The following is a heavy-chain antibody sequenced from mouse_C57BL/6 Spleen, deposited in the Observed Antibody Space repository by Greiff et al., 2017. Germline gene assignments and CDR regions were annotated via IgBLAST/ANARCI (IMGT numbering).Heavy chain of an antibody. Sequence: QVHVKQPGAELVKPGASVKMSCKASGYTFTSYWITWVKQRPGQGLEWIGDIYPGSGSTNYNEKFKSKATLTVDTSSSTAYMQLSSLTSEDSAVYYCARGRDYWGQGTSVTVSS. CDR2: IYPGSGST. J-gene: IGHJ4*01. CDR3: ARGRDY. V-gene: IGHV1-55*01. CDR1: GYTFTSYW.